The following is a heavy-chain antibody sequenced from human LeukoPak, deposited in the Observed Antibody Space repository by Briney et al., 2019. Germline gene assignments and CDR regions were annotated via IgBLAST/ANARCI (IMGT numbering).Heavy chain of an antibody. CDR3: ARDAPSHGAGVDY. J-gene: IGHJ4*02. D-gene: IGHD2-2*01. V-gene: IGHV4-4*07. CDR2: IYPSGST. Sequence: SETLSLTCTVSGGSISSYYWSWIRQPAGKGLEWIGHIYPSGSTNYNPSLRSRVTMSVDTSKNQFSLKLSSVTAADTAVYYCARDAPSHGAGVDYWGQGTLVTVSS. CDR1: GGSISSYY.